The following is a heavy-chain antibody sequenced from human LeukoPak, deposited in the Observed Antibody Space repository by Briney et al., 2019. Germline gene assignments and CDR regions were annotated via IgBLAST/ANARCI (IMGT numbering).Heavy chain of an antibody. J-gene: IGHJ4*02. Sequence: PGGSLRLSCVASGLTFSTSDTSWVRQAPGKGPEWLSLIVQGGTTYYAESVEGRFTISRDNSQNTVFMQMNSLRAEDTAVYYCATRPTPRDRDFWGQGTLVTVSS. CDR2: IVQGGTT. D-gene: IGHD5-24*01. CDR1: GLTFSTSD. V-gene: IGHV3-23*01. CDR3: ATRPTPRDRDF.